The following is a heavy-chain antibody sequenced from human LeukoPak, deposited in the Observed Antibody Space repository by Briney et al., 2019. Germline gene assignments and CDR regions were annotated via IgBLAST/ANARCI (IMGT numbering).Heavy chain of an antibody. CDR3: ARDRLSSWYGRLVPASFDC. V-gene: IGHV4-39*07. J-gene: IGHJ4*02. Sequence: PSETLSLTCTVSGGSIISSSYYWGWIRQPPGKGLEWIGSIYYTGSTYYNPSLRSRVTMSVDTSRNQFSLKLSSVTAADTAVFYCARDRLSSWYGRLVPASFDCWGQGTLVTVSS. CDR1: GGSIISSSYY. D-gene: IGHD6-13*01. CDR2: IYYTGST.